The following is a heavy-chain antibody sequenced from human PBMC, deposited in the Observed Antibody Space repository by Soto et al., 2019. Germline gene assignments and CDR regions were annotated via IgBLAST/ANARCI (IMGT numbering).Heavy chain of an antibody. Sequence: ASVKVSCKASGGTFSSYAISWVRQAPGQGLEWMGGIIPIFGTANYAQKFQGRVTITADESTSTAYMELSSLRSEDTAVYYCARDSGMGGSDLNWFDPWGQGTLVTVSS. CDR3: ARDSGMGGSDLNWFDP. V-gene: IGHV1-69*13. CDR2: IIPIFGTA. J-gene: IGHJ5*02. CDR1: GGTFSSYA. D-gene: IGHD3-10*01.